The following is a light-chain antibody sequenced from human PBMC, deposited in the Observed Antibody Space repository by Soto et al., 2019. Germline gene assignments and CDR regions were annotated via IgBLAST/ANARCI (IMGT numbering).Light chain of an antibody. CDR3: QQSYSTLWT. CDR2: AAS. CDR1: QSISSY. J-gene: IGKJ1*01. V-gene: IGKV1-39*01. Sequence: DIQMTQSPSSLSASVGDRVTITCRASQSISSYLNWYQQKPGKAPKLLIFAASSLQSGVPSRFSGSESGTDFTITISSLQPEDFATYYCQQSYSTLWTFGQGTKVEIK.